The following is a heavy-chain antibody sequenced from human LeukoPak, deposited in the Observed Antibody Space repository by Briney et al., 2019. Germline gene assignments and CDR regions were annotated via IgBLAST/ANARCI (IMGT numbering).Heavy chain of an antibody. CDR3: ATLAPCIQYYYGSGSYGYYFDY. D-gene: IGHD3-10*01. CDR2: ISGSGGST. Sequence: GGSLRLSCAASGFTFSSYAMSWVRQAPGKGLEWVSAISGSGGSTYYADSVKGRFTISRDNSKNTLYLQMNSLRAEDTAVYYCATLAPCIQYYYGSGSYGYYFDYWGQGTLVTVSS. CDR1: GFTFSSYA. J-gene: IGHJ4*02. V-gene: IGHV3-23*01.